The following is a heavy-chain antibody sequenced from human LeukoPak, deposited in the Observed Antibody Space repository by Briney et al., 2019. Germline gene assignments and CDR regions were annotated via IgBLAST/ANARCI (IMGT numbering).Heavy chain of an antibody. CDR1: TFSSYA. V-gene: IGHV4-39*01. CDR2: IYYSGST. D-gene: IGHD3-22*01. J-gene: IGHJ4*02. Sequence: TFSSYAMNWIRQPPGKGLEWIGSIYYSGSTYYNPSLKSRVTISVDTSKNQFSLKLSSVTAADTAVYYCVGTPNRYYYDSSGYYLFDYWGQGTLVTVSS. CDR3: VGTPNRYYYDSSGYYLFDY.